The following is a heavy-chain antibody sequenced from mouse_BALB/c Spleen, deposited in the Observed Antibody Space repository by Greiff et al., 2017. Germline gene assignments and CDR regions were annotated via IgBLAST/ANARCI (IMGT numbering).Heavy chain of an antibody. V-gene: IGHV1S137*01. CDR2: ISTYYGDA. Sequence: VQGVESGAELVRPGVSVKISCKGSGYTFTDYAMHWVKQSHAKSLEWIGVISTYYGDASYNQKSKGKATMTVDKSSSTAYMELARLTSEDSAIYYCAKGLYAMDYWGQGTSVTVSS. CDR3: AKGLYAMDY. CDR1: GYTFTDYA. J-gene: IGHJ4*01.